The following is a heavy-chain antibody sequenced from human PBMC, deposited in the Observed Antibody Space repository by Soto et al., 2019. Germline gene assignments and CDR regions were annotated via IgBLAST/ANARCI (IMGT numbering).Heavy chain of an antibody. V-gene: IGHV4-4*07. Sequence: QVQLQESGPGLVKPSETLSLTCTGSGGSISGYYWSWIRQPAGKRLEWIGRIYASGNTNKNPSLKSRVTMSVDTSKNQFSLRLNSVTAADTAVYYCARVGRTRATVTTDAFDVWGQGTKVTVSS. CDR2: IYASGNT. D-gene: IGHD4-17*01. J-gene: IGHJ3*01. CDR1: GGSISGYY. CDR3: ARVGRTRATVTTDAFDV.